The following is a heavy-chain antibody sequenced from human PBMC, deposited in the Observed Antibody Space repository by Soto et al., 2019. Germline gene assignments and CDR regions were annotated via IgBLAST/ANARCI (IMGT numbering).Heavy chain of an antibody. CDR1: GYVFSTYW. Sequence: GDPLNISCKGFGYVFSTYWFGWSRQMSGKGLEWMGNMYPGDPHTRLNPSFRGRVTLSVDTSVSTAYLQWDSLQASDTAIYYCARLPRDCNYTSCYFADSWGQGTQVTVSS. V-gene: IGHV5-51*01. J-gene: IGHJ4*02. CDR3: ARLPRDCNYTSCYFADS. CDR2: MYPGDPHT. D-gene: IGHD2-2*01.